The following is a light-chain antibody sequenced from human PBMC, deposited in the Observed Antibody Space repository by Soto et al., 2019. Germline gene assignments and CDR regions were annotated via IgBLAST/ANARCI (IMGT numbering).Light chain of an antibody. CDR2: GAS. CDR1: QSLSSTN. Sequence: EIVLTQSPGTLSLSPGERATLPCTASQSLSSTNLAWYQHKPGQAPRLLIYGASSRATGIPDRFSGSGSGTDFTLTISRLEPEDFAVYYCQQYGSSPETFGQGTKVDIK. V-gene: IGKV3-20*01. J-gene: IGKJ1*01. CDR3: QQYGSSPET.